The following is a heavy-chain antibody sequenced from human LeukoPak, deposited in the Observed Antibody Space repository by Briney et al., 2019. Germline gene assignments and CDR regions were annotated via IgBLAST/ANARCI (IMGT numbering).Heavy chain of an antibody. V-gene: IGHV4-39*07. Sequence: SETLSLTCTVSGGSISSSSYYWGWIRQPPGKGLEWIGRIYSSGSTNYKPSLTSRLTISIDASKNQFSLKLGSVTAADTAMYYCAREETDWSSLGYYYHYMDVWGKGTTVTISS. CDR1: GGSISSSSYY. J-gene: IGHJ6*03. CDR3: AREETDWSSLGYYYHYMDV. CDR2: IYSSGST. D-gene: IGHD3-9*01.